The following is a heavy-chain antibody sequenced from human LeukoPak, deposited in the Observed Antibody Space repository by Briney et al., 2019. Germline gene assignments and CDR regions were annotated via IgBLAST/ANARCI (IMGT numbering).Heavy chain of an antibody. CDR1: GFTFSSYS. CDR2: ISSSSSYI. J-gene: IGHJ4*02. V-gene: IGHV3-21*01. Sequence: GGSLRLSCAASGFTFSSYSMNWVRQAPGKGLEWVSSISSSSSYIYYADSVKGRFTISRDNAKNSLYLQMNSLRAVDTAVYYCARGDDYSSTFDYWGQGTLVTVSS. D-gene: IGHD4-11*01. CDR3: ARGDDYSSTFDY.